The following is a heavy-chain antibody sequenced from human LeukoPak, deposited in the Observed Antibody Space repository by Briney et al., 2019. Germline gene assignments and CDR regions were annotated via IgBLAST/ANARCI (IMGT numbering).Heavy chain of an antibody. CDR2: IKRDGSVK. D-gene: IGHD3-16*01. CDR3: VRGGGHFVL. Sequence: GGSLRLSCAASGFSFSGYWMSWVRQTPGKGLEWVANIKRDGSVKNSVDSMKGRFTISRDNTKNSLYLEMNSLKAEDTAVYYCVRGGGHFVLWGQGTLVTVSS. CDR1: GFSFSGYW. J-gene: IGHJ4*02. V-gene: IGHV3-7*03.